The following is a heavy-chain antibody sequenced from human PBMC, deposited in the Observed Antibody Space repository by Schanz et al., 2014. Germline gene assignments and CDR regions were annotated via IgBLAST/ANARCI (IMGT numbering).Heavy chain of an antibody. V-gene: IGHV3-74*01. CDR3: AKGRFGELSAFDI. Sequence: EVQLVQSGGGLVQPGGSLRLSCAASGFTFSSHWMHWVRQDPGKGLVWVARINSVGSNTDYADSVKGRFTISRDNSKNTLYLQMNSLRAEDAAVYYCAKGRFGELSAFDIGGQGTMVTVSS. D-gene: IGHD3-10*01. J-gene: IGHJ3*02. CDR1: GFTFSSHW. CDR2: INSVGSNT.